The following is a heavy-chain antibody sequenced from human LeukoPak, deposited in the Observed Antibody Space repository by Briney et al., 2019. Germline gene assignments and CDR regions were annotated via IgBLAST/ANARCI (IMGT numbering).Heavy chain of an antibody. CDR3: ARTPPVRGVYFDY. V-gene: IGHV4-61*05. CDR2: IYASGST. J-gene: IGHJ4*02. CDR1: GGSISSSSSF. Sequence: SETLSLTCTVSGGSISSSSSFWGWIRQPPGKGLEWIGRIYASGSTSYNPSLKSRVTMSVDTSKNQFSLKLSSVTAADTAVYYCARTPPVRGVYFDYWGQGTLVTVSS. D-gene: IGHD2-15*01.